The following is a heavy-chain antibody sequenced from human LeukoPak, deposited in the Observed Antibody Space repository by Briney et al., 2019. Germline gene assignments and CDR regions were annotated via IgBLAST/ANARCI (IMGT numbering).Heavy chain of an antibody. CDR2: IYYSGST. CDR1: GGSISSYY. D-gene: IGHD5-12*01. CDR3: ARMRGFSYYFDY. V-gene: IGHV4-59*01. J-gene: IGHJ4*02. Sequence: PSETLSRTCTVSGGSISSYYWSWIRQPPGKGLEWIGYIYYSGSTNYNPSLKSRVTISVDTSKNQFSLKLSSVTAADTAVYYCARMRGFSYYFDYWGQGTLVTVSS.